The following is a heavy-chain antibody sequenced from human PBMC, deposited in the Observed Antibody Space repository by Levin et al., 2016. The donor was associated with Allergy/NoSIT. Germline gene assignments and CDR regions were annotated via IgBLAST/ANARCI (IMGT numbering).Heavy chain of an antibody. J-gene: IGHJ4*02. Sequence: GGSLRLSCAASGFTFRDYYMSWIRQAPGKGLEWVSYISSSGGNTNHADSVKGRFTISRDNAKNSLYLQMNSLRAEDTAVYYCARDSGGNFDYWGQGTLVTVSS. CDR3: ARDSGGNFDY. D-gene: IGHD3-10*01. V-gene: IGHV3-11*06. CDR2: ISSSGGNT. CDR1: GFTFRDYY.